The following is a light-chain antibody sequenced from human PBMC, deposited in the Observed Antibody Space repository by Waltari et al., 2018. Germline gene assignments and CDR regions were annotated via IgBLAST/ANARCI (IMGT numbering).Light chain of an antibody. Sequence: QSALTQPASVSGSPGQSITISCTGSSSDVGVNKYVSWYQQHPGKAPKLIIYDVTKRPSGTSNRFSGSKSGNAASLTISGLRAEDEADYYCSSSSSNSAVVFGGGTRLTVL. V-gene: IGLV2-14*03. CDR3: SSSSSNSAVV. CDR1: SSDVGVNKY. J-gene: IGLJ2*01. CDR2: DVT.